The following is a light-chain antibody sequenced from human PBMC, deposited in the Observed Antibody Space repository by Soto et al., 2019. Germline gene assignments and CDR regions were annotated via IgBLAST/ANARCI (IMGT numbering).Light chain of an antibody. CDR2: GAS. Sequence: EIVLTQSPGTLSLSPGERATLSCRASQSLTSDYLAWYQQKPGQTPRLLIHGASSRATGIPDRFSGSGSGTDFTLTISRLEPEDFAVYYCQHYVTSLTTFGQGTKVDIK. J-gene: IGKJ1*01. CDR1: QSLTSDY. V-gene: IGKV3-20*01. CDR3: QHYVTSLTT.